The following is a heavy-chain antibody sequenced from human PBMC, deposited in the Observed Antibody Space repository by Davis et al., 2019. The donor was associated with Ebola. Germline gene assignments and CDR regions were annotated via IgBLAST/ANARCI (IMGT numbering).Heavy chain of an antibody. V-gene: IGHV3-30*18. CDR1: GFNFSLYG. D-gene: IGHD3-9*01. CDR3: AKDSSLRLAIFDY. CDR2: VSYDGSNK. Sequence: GESLKISCTASGFNFSLYGMHWVRQAPGKGLEWVAVVSYDGSNKYYADSVRGRFTISRDNSKNTLYLQMNTLRPEDTAVYYCAKDSSLRLAIFDYWGQGTLVTVSS. J-gene: IGHJ4*02.